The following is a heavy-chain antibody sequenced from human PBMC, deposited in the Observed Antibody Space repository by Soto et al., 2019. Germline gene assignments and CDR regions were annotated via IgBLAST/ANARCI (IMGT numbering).Heavy chain of an antibody. CDR1: GFTFSSYA. CDR3: AKDSHLSVIGLDYYYGMDV. J-gene: IGHJ6*02. Sequence: GGSLRLSCAASGFTFSSYAMSWVRQAPGKGLEWVSAISGSGGSTYYADSVKGRFTISRDNSKNTLYLQMNSLRAEDTAVYYCAKDSHLSVIGLDYYYGMDVWGQGTTVTVSS. V-gene: IGHV3-23*01. D-gene: IGHD3-16*01. CDR2: ISGSGGST.